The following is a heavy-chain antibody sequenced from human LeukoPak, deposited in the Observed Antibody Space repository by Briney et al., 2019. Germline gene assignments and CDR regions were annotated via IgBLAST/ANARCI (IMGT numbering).Heavy chain of an antibody. V-gene: IGHV3-30*18. CDR1: GFTFSSYG. CDR2: ISYDGSNK. D-gene: IGHD2-2*01. Sequence: SGGSLRLSCAASGFTFSSYGMHWVRQAPGKGLEWVAVISYDGSNKYYADSVKGRFTISRDNSKNTLYLQMNSLRAEDTAVYYCAKEEVPAVCASTAFDIWGQGTMVTVSS. J-gene: IGHJ3*02. CDR3: AKEEVPAVCASTAFDI.